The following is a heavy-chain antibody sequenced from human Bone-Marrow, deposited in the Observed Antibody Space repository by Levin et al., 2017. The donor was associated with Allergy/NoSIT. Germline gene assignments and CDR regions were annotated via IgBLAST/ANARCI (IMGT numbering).Heavy chain of an antibody. CDR1: GYTFTSYD. J-gene: IGHJ3*02. CDR2: INPSGGST. Sequence: ASVKVSCKASGYTFTSYDMHWVRQAPGQGLEWMGIINPSGGSTSYAQKFQGRVTLSRDTSTSTVYMELSSLRSDDTAVYYCARGLGVWYDTAFDIWGQGTMVTVSS. CDR3: ARGLGVWYDTAFDI. V-gene: IGHV1-46*01. D-gene: IGHD6-19*01.